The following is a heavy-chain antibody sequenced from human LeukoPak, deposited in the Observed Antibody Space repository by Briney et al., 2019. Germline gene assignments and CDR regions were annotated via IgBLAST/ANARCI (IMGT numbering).Heavy chain of an antibody. V-gene: IGHV3-21*01. CDR3: ARVRYDSSGYPNDAFDI. CDR1: GFTFSSYS. D-gene: IGHD3-22*01. CDR2: ISSSSSYI. J-gene: IGHJ3*02. Sequence: PGGSLRLSCAASGFTFSSYSMNWVRQAPGKGLEWVSSISSSSSYIYYADSVKGRFTISRDIAKNSLYLQMNSLRAEDTAVYYCARVRYDSSGYPNDAFDIWGQGTMVTVSS.